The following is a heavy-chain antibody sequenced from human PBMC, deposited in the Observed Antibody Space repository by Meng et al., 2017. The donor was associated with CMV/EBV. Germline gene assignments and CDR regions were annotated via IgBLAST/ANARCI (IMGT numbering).Heavy chain of an antibody. CDR1: GDSVSSNSAA. J-gene: IGHJ4*02. V-gene: IGHV6-1*01. D-gene: IGHD6-13*01. CDR2: TYYRSKWYN. Sequence: SQTLSLTCAISGDSVSSNSAAWNWIRQSPSRGLEWLGRTYYRSKWYNDCAVSAKSRITINPDTSKNQFSLQLNSVTPEDTAVYYCARAGGYSSSWYFDYWGQGTLVTVSS. CDR3: ARAGGYSSSWYFDY.